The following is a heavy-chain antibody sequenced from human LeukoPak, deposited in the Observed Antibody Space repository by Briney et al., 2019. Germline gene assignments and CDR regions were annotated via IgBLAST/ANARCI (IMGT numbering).Heavy chain of an antibody. CDR1: GFTFSSYA. D-gene: IGHD2-2*01. CDR2: INSDGSST. Sequence: AGGSLRLSCAASGFTFSSYAMSWVRQAPGKGLVWVSQINSDGSSTNYADSVKGRFTISRDNAKNTLYLQMHSLRAEDTAVYYCARTEYCSPTSCKYASFWGQGTMVTVSS. V-gene: IGHV3-74*01. J-gene: IGHJ3*01. CDR3: ARTEYCSPTSCKYASF.